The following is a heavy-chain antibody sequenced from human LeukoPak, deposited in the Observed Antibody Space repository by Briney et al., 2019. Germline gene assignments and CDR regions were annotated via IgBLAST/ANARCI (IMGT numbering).Heavy chain of an antibody. CDR1: GYTFTSYY. J-gene: IGHJ6*02. CDR3: ATTPYYDILTGYSDV. D-gene: IGHD3-9*01. V-gene: IGHV1-46*01. Sequence: ASVKVSCKASGYTFTSYYMHWVRQAPGQGLEWMGIINPSGGSTSYAQKFQGRVTMTEDTSTDTAYMELSSLRSEDTAVYYCATTPYYDILTGYSDVWGQGTTVTVSS. CDR2: INPSGGST.